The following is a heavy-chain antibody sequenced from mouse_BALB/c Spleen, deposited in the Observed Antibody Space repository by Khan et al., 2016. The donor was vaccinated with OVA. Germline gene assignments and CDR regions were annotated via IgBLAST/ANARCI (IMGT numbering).Heavy chain of an antibody. D-gene: IGHD1-2*01. CDR2: IYPNNGDS. CDR1: GYTFTDYN. CDR3: TSSGYGSFAY. Sequence: VQLQQSGPELVKPGASVKISCKASGYTFTDYNMDWVKQSHGKSLEWIGYIYPNNGDSGYNQKFKTKATLTVDSSSSTAYMELRSLTSEDSAVYYCTSSGYGSFAYWGQGTLVTVSA. V-gene: IGHV1S29*02. J-gene: IGHJ3*01.